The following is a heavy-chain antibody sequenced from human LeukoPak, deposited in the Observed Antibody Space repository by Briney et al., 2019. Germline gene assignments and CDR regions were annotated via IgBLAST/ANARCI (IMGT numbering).Heavy chain of an antibody. V-gene: IGHV3-74*01. CDR3: AQGGVWFGELSADY. CDR1: GLTFSSNW. D-gene: IGHD3-10*01. CDR2: INSDGSST. J-gene: IGHJ4*02. Sequence: GGPLSPSFEASGLTFSSNWLNWVRQPQGKGLVWSSRINSDGSSTSYADSVKGRFTISRDNAKNTLYLQMNSLRAEDTAVYYCAQGGVWFGELSADYWGQGTLVTVSS.